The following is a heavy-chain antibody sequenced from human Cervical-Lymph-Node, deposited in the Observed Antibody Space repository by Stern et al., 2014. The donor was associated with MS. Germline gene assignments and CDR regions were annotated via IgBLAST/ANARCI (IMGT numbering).Heavy chain of an antibody. CDR1: GFSLSTSGVG. V-gene: IGHV2-5*02. Sequence: QIPLKESGPTLVKPTQTLTLTCTFSGFSLSTSGVGVGWIRQPPGKALEWLALIYWGGDKRYSPSLESRLTITKDTSKNLVFLTMTNMDPVDTATYYCAHLTTATALDYWGQGTLVTVSS. CDR2: IYWGGDK. D-gene: IGHD1-1*01. J-gene: IGHJ4*02. CDR3: AHLTTATALDY.